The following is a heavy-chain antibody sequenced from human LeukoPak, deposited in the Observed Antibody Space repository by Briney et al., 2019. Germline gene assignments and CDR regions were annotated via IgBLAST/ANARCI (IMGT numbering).Heavy chain of an antibody. V-gene: IGHV1-8*03. CDR1: GYTFTSYD. J-gene: IGHJ4*02. CDR3: ARGPWKSGSYYFDY. D-gene: IGHD1-26*01. CDR2: MNPNSGNT. Sequence: ASVKVSCKASGYTFTSYDINWVRQATGQGLEWMGWMNPNSGNTGYAQRFQGRVTITRNTSISTAYMELSSLRSEDTAVYYCARGPWKSGSYYFDYWGQGTLVTVSS.